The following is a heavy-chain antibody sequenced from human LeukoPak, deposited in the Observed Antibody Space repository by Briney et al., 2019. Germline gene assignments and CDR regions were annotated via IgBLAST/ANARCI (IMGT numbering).Heavy chain of an antibody. CDR2: ISGSGGST. D-gene: IGHD3-9*01. V-gene: IGHV3-23*01. J-gene: IGHJ4*02. CDR1: GFTFSTYV. Sequence: GVCLIISCASSGFTFSTYVMNWIRQATGKGLDWVSGISGSGGSTYYADSVKGRFIISRDNSKNTLYLQMNSLRAEDTAVYYCANVRYFDWYYFDYWGQGALVTVSS. CDR3: ANVRYFDWYYFDY.